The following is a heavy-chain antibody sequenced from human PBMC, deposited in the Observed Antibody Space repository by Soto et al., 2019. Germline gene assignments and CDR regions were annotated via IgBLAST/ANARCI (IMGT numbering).Heavy chain of an antibody. J-gene: IGHJ5*02. D-gene: IGHD5-18*01. V-gene: IGHV3-43*01. Sequence: GGSLRLSCAASGFTFDDFSMHWVRQAPGKGLEWVSLITWNGGTTYYADSVKGRFTISRDNSKNSLYLQMNSLRTEDTAFYYCAKGLSTPMVLGWFDPWGQGTLVTVSS. CDR3: AKGLSTPMVLGWFDP. CDR2: ITWNGGTT. CDR1: GFTFDDFS.